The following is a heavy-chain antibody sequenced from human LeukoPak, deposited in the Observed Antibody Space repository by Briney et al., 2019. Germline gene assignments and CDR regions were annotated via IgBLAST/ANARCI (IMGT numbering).Heavy chain of an antibody. CDR1: GFTISSYG. V-gene: IGHV3-23*01. D-gene: IGHD4-17*01. CDR2: ISGSGGST. J-gene: IGHJ4*02. Sequence: GGSLRLSCAASGFTISSYGMNGVRQAPGRGLDWVSAISGSGGSTYYADSVKGRFTISRDNSKNTLYLQMNSLRAEDTAVYYCAKGTTVTTDYFDYWGQGTLVTVSS. CDR3: AKGTTVTTDYFDY.